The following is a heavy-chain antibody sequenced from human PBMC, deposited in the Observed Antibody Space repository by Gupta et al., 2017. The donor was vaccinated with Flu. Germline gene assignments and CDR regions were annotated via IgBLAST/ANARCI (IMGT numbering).Heavy chain of an antibody. J-gene: IGHJ5*02. CDR3: ARLHTLIWKEGGWFDP. V-gene: IGHV5-51*01. D-gene: IGHD1-1*01. CDR2: IYPGDSDT. Sequence: VRQMPGKGLEWMGIIYPGDSDTRYSPSFQGQVTISADKSISTAYLQWSSLKASDTAMYYCARLHTLIWKEGGWFDPWGQGTLVTVSS.